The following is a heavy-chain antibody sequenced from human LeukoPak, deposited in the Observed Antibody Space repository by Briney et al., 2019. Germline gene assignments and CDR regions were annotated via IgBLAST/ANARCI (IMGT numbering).Heavy chain of an antibody. CDR2: IYHSGST. CDR1: GGSISSSNW. J-gene: IGHJ4*02. V-gene: IGHV4-4*02. D-gene: IGHD6-13*01. Sequence: PSETLSLTCAVSGGSISSSNWWSWVRQPPGKGLEWIGEIYHSGSTNYNPSLKSRVTISVDTSKNQFSLRLSSVTAADTALYYCARVTGYMVEDYFDYWGQGTLVTVSS. CDR3: ARVTGYMVEDYFDY.